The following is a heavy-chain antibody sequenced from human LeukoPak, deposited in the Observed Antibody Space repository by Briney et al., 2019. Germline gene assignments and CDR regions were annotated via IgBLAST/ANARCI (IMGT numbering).Heavy chain of an antibody. Sequence: GGSLRLSCAASGFTFSSYAMNWVRQAPGKGLEWVSAISDSGDSKYYADSVKGRFTISRDNSKNTLFLQMNSLRAEDTAVYYCAKGPVTGYATSFMSWWGQGTLATVPS. J-gene: IGHJ4*02. D-gene: IGHD3-16*01. CDR3: AKGPVTGYATSFMSW. V-gene: IGHV3-23*01. CDR2: ISDSGDSK. CDR1: GFTFSSYA.